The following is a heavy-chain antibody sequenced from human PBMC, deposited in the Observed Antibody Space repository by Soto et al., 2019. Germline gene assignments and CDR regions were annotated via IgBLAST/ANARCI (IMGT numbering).Heavy chain of an antibody. Sequence: QVQLVQSGAEVKKPGSSVKVSCKASGGTFSSYAISWVRQAPGQGLKWMGGIIPIFGTANYAQKFQGRVTITADKSTSTAYMELSSLRSEDTAVYYCARDGGYSTGSYYVTGYFDYWGQGTLVTVSS. CDR1: GGTFSSYA. CDR2: IIPIFGTA. J-gene: IGHJ4*02. V-gene: IGHV1-69*06. CDR3: ARDGGYSTGSYYVTGYFDY. D-gene: IGHD1-26*01.